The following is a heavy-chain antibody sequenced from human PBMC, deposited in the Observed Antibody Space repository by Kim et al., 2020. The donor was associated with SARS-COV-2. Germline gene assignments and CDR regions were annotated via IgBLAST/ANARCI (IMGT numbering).Heavy chain of an antibody. Sequence: DSVKGRFTISRDNSKNSLYLQMNSLRTEDTALYYCAKEWRDYYGSRRFDYWGQGTLVTVSS. CDR3: AKEWRDYYGSRRFDY. V-gene: IGHV3-43*01. J-gene: IGHJ4*02. D-gene: IGHD3-10*01.